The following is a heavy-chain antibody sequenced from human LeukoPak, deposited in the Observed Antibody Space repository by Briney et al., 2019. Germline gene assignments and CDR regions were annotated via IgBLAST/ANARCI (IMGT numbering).Heavy chain of an antibody. CDR2: IYSDGST. V-gene: IGHV3-66*02. J-gene: IGHJ4*02. Sequence: GGSLRLSCAASGLTVSSHYMTWVRQAPGKGLEWVSVIYSDGSTYNADSVKGRFTISRDNSKNTLYLQMNSLRPEDTAVYYCARLPRYWGQGTLVTVSS. CDR3: ARLPRY. CDR1: GLTVSSHY.